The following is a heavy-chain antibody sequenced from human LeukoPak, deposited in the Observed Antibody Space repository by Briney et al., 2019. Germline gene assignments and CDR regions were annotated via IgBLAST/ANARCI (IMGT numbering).Heavy chain of an antibody. Sequence: PGGSLRLSCAASEFTFSSYEMSWVRQAPGEGLEWVSYISSSGSSMYYEDSVKGRFTISRDNAKQSVFLQMKSLRAEDTAVYFFARVERYSPFWAYFVSSGLVTLVNV. V-gene: IGHV3-48*03. J-gene: IGHJ4*01. CDR3: ARVERYSPFWAYFVS. CDR2: ISSSGSSM. D-gene: IGHD3-3*01. CDR1: EFTFSSYE.